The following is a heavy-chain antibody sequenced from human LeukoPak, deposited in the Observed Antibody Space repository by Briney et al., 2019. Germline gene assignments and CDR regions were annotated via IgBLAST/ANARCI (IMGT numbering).Heavy chain of an antibody. CDR1: GFTFSGYW. Sequence: QPGGSLRLSCAASGFTFSGYWMHWVRHAPGKGLVWVSRINSDGSSTSYADSVKGRFTISRDNAKNTLYPQMSSLRAEDTAVYYCARDTGGSYSYAFDIWGQGTMVTVSS. J-gene: IGHJ3*02. D-gene: IGHD1-26*01. CDR3: ARDTGGSYSYAFDI. CDR2: INSDGSST. V-gene: IGHV3-74*01.